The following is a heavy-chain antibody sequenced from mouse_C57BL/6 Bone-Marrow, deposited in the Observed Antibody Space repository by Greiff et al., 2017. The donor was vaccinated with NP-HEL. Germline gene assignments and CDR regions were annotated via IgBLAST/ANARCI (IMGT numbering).Heavy chain of an antibody. J-gene: IGHJ4*01. Sequence: VQLQESDAELVKPGASVKISCKVSGYTFTDHTIHWMKQRPEQGLEWIGYIYPRDGSTKYNEKFKGKATLTADKSSSTAYMQLNSLTSEDSAVYFCARSYYYGYQGKPYAMDYWGQGTSVTVSS. V-gene: IGHV1-78*01. CDR1: GYTFTDHT. CDR2: IYPRDGST. CDR3: ARSYYYGYQGKPYAMDY. D-gene: IGHD1-1*01.